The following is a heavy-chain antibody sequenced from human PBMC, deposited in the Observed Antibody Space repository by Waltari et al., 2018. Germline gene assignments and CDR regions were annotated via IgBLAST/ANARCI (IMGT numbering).Heavy chain of an antibody. V-gene: IGHV3-53*01. J-gene: IGHJ4*02. CDR1: GFTVRSNY. D-gene: IGHD3-10*01. CDR3: ARATYSYGSGSYPFDY. CDR2: IYSGGTT. Sequence: EVQLVESGGGLIQPGGSLRLSCAASGFTVRSNYMNWVRQAPGKGLEWVSVIYSGGTTYYADSVKGRFTISRDNSKNTLYLQMNRPTAEDTAVYYCARATYSYGSGSYPFDYWGQGTLVTVSS.